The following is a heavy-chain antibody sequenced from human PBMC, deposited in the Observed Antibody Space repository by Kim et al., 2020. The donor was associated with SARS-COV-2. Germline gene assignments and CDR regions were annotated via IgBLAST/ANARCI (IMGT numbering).Heavy chain of an antibody. Sequence: GGSLRLSCAASGFTFSSYAMHWVRQAPGKGLEWVAVISYDGSNKYYADSVKGRFTISRDNSKNTLYLQMNSLRAEDTAVYYCAREGRFLEWFTDYWGQGT. CDR2: ISYDGSNK. CDR1: GFTFSSYA. V-gene: IGHV3-30-3*01. J-gene: IGHJ4*03. D-gene: IGHD3-3*01. CDR3: AREGRFLEWFTDY.